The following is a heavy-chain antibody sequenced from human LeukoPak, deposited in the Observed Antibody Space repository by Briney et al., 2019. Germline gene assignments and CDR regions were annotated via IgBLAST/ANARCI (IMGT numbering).Heavy chain of an antibody. D-gene: IGHD5-18*01. V-gene: IGHV4-59*11. Sequence: SGTLSLTCTVSGASMSTHYWSWLRQPPGKGLEWIGYLLDSWRTKDNPSLQSRVTLSPDTSKDQFSLRLTSVTAADTAVYYCATIRRGSIYGYFDFWGQGILVTVSS. CDR1: GASMSTHY. CDR3: ATIRRGSIYGYFDF. CDR2: LLDSWRT. J-gene: IGHJ4*02.